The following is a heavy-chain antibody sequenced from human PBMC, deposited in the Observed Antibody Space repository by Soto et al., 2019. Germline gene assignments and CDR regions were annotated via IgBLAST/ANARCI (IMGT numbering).Heavy chain of an antibody. CDR2: INAGNGNT. CDR3: ARDITMGRGAPGY. D-gene: IGHD3-10*01. V-gene: IGHV1-3*01. J-gene: IGHJ4*02. CDR1: GYTFTSYA. Sequence: QVQLVQSGAEVKKPGASVKVSCKASGYTFTSYAMHWVRQAPGQRLEWMGWINAGNGNTKYSQKFQGRVTITRDTSASTAYMELSSLRSEDTAVYYCARDITMGRGAPGYWGQGTLVTVSS.